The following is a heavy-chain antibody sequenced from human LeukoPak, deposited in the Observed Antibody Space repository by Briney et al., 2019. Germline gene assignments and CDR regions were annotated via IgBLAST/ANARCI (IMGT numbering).Heavy chain of an antibody. CDR1: GGSISSSSYY. D-gene: IGHD4-17*01. CDR2: IYYSGST. J-gene: IGHJ4*02. V-gene: IGHV4-39*01. CDR3: ARHGMATVSNTLDY. Sequence: PSETLSLTCTVSGGSISSSSYYWGWIRQPPGKGLEWIGSIYYSGSTYYNPSLKSRVTISVGTSKNQFSLKLSSVTAADTAVYYCARHGMATVSNTLDYWGQGTLVTVSS.